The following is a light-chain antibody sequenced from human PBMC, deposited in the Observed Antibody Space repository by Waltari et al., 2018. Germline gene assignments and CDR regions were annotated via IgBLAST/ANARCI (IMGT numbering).Light chain of an antibody. J-gene: IGLJ2*01. Sequence: SFELTQPPSVSMSPGQTANIPCSGVKLGDKYVSWYQQKPGQSPVLVIYQDSKRPPGIPERFSGFSSETTATLTISGALAVDEADYYCQAWDSTALVFGGGTKLTVL. CDR3: QAWDSTALV. V-gene: IGLV3-1*01. CDR2: QDS. CDR1: KLGDKY.